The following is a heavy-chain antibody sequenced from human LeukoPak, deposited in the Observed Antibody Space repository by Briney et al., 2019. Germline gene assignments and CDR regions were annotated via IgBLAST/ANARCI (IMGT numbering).Heavy chain of an antibody. Sequence: GGSLRLSCAASGFTFDDYAIHWVRQAPGKGLEWVSGISWNSGSIGYADSVKGRFTISRGNAKNSLYLQMNSLRAEDTALYYCGSSGRIFDYWGQGTLVTVSS. CDR1: GFTFDDYA. J-gene: IGHJ4*02. CDR2: ISWNSGSI. D-gene: IGHD3-22*01. CDR3: GSSGRIFDY. V-gene: IGHV3-9*01.